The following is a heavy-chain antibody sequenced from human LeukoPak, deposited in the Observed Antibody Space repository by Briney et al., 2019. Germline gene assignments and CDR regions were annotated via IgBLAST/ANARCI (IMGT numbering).Heavy chain of an antibody. Sequence: SETLSLTCTVSGGSISSGDYYWRWIRQPPGKGLEWIGYIFYTGSTYYNPSLRSRVTISVDTSKNQFSLKLSSVTAADTAVYYCASFYQAYYFDYWGQGTLVTVSS. CDR1: GGSISSGDYY. V-gene: IGHV4-30-4*01. CDR3: ASFYQAYYFDY. CDR2: IFYTGST. D-gene: IGHD2-21*01. J-gene: IGHJ4*02.